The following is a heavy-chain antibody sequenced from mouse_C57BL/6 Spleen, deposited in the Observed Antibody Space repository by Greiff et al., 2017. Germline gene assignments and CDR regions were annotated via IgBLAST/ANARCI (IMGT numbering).Heavy chain of an antibody. Sequence: VQLVESGAELVRPGTSVKVSCKASGYAFTNYLIEWVKQRPGQGLEWIGVINPGSGGTNYNEKFKGKATLTADKSSSTAYMQLSSLTSEDSAVYFCARSDGSSSWFAYWGQGTLVTVSA. J-gene: IGHJ3*01. CDR2: INPGSGGT. CDR3: ARSDGSSSWFAY. D-gene: IGHD1-1*01. CDR1: GYAFTNYL. V-gene: IGHV1-54*01.